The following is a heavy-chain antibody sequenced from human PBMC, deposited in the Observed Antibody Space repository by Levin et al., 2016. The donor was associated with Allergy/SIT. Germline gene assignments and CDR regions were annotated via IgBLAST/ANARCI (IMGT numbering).Heavy chain of an antibody. CDR2: INSDGTDT. Sequence: GESLKISCAASGLNFNSYWMQWVRQAPGKGLMWLSRINSDGTDTNYADSVKGRFTISRDNAKNTLYLEMSSLRAEDTALYYCASRYCSIPACYMASGVGAFDVWGQGTMVTVSS. J-gene: IGHJ3*01. CDR1: GLNFNSYW. CDR3: ASRYCSIPACYMASGVGAFDV. D-gene: IGHD2-2*02. V-gene: IGHV3-74*01.